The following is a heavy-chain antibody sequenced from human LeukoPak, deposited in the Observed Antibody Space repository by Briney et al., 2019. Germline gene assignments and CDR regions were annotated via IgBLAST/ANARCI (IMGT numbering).Heavy chain of an antibody. CDR3: ARPQGYFAANFDY. CDR2: ISSSGSTI. V-gene: IGHV3-11*04. J-gene: IGHJ4*02. D-gene: IGHD3-22*01. CDR1: GFTFSDYY. Sequence: IPGGSLRLSCAASGFTFSDYYMSWIRQAPGKGLEWVSYISSSGSTIYYADSVKGRFTISRDNSKNTLYLQMNSLRGEDTAVFYCARPQGYFAANFDYWGQGTLVTVSS.